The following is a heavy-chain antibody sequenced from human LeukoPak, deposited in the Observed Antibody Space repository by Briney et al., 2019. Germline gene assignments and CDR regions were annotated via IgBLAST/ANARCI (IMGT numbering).Heavy chain of an antibody. CDR3: ARGRLTSCYGY. CDR1: GGSFSGYY. V-gene: IGHV4-34*01. Sequence: PSETLSLTCAVYGGSFSGYYWSWIRQPPGKGLEWIGEINHSGSTNYNPSLKSRVTISVDTSKNQFSLKLSSVTAADTAVYYCARGRLTSCYGYWGQGTLVTVSS. J-gene: IGHJ4*02. D-gene: IGHD2-2*01. CDR2: INHSGST.